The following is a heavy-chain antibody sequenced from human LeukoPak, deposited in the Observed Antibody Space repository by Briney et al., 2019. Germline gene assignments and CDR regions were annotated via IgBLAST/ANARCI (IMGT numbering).Heavy chain of an antibody. V-gene: IGHV4-39*07. J-gene: IGHJ4*02. CDR3: ARDRWQQLIPGHFDY. Sequence: SETLSLTCTVSGGSISSSSYYWGWIRQPPGKGLEWIGSIYYSGSTYYNPSLKSRVTISVDTSKNQFSLKLSSVTAADTAVYYCARDRWQQLIPGHFDYWGQGTLVTVSS. CDR1: GGSISSSSYY. CDR2: IYYSGST. D-gene: IGHD6-13*01.